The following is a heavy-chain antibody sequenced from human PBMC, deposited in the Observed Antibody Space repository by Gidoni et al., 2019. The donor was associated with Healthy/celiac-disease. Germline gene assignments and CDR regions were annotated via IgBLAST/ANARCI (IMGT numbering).Heavy chain of an antibody. D-gene: IGHD1-26*01. CDR1: GYTLTELS. V-gene: IGHV1-24*01. Sequence: QVQLVQSGAEVTTPAASVKVSCKVSGYTLTELSMHWVRQAPGKGLEWMGGFDPEDGETIYAQKCQGRVTMTEDTSTDTAYMELSSLRSEDTAVYYCATLYSGSYLAGLGGFDYWGQGTLVTVSS. CDR3: ATLYSGSYLAGLGGFDY. CDR2: FDPEDGET. J-gene: IGHJ4*02.